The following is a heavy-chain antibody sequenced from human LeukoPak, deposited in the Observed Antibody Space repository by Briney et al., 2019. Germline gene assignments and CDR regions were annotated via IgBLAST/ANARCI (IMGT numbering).Heavy chain of an antibody. CDR3: ARPSPPLVT. V-gene: IGHV4-34*01. CDR2: INHSGST. CDR1: GGTFSDYN. J-gene: IGHJ3*01. Sequence: PSETLSLTCAVYGGTFSDYNWSWIRQSPGKGLEWIGEINHSGSTNYNPSLKSRVTISVDTSKNQFSLKLSSVTAADTAVYYCARPSPPLVTWGQGTMVTVSS. D-gene: IGHD2/OR15-2a*01.